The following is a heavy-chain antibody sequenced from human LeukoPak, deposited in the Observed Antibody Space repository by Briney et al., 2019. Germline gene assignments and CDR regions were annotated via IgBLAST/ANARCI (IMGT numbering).Heavy chain of an antibody. J-gene: IGHJ4*02. CDR3: ARSTGSYYFDY. D-gene: IGHD1-1*01. Sequence: PGGSLRLSCVASGFTFSSSSMSWVRQAPGKGLECVSSIRASDGRTYYGDSVEGRFTISRDNSKNTLYLQMNSLRAEDTAVYYCARSTGSYYFDYWGQGTLVTVSS. CDR1: GFTFSSSS. CDR2: IRASDGRT. V-gene: IGHV3-23*01.